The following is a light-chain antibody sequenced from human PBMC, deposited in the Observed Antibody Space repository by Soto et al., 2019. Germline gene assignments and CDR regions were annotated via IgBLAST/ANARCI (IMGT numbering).Light chain of an antibody. CDR1: SSNIGTNP. CDR3: AAWDDSLNGHV. Sequence: QSVLTQPPSASGTPGRRVTISCSGSSSNIGTNPVNWYQQLPGTAPKLLIYTNYQRPSGVPDRFSGSKSGTSASLAISGLQSEDEADYYCAAWDDSLNGHVFGTGTKVTVL. CDR2: TNY. J-gene: IGLJ1*01. V-gene: IGLV1-44*01.